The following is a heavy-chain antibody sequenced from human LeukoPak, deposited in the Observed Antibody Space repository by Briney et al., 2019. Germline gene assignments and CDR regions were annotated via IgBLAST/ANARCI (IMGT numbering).Heavy chain of an antibody. CDR1: GFTFSTSW. D-gene: IGHD1-26*01. Sequence: GGSLRLSCVASGFTFSTSWVTWVRQAPGKRLEWVANIDKHGSGKYHVDSVKGRFAISRDYASNSVFLQMDSLRAEDTSVYYCARDAGWGYYDLWGQGTPVTVSS. J-gene: IGHJ4*02. CDR2: IDKHGSGK. V-gene: IGHV3-7*01. CDR3: ARDAGWGYYDL.